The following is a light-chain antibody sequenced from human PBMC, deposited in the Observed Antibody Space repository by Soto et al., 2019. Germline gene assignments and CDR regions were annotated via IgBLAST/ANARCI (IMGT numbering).Light chain of an antibody. CDR2: GAS. CDR1: QSVSSN. J-gene: IGKJ4*01. Sequence: EIVMTQSPATLSVSPGERATLSCRASQSVSSNLAWYQQKPGQAPSLLIYGASTRATGTPARFSGSGSGTEFTLTISSLQSEDFAVYYCQQYERWPPLTFGGGTKVEIK. V-gene: IGKV3-15*01. CDR3: QQYERWPPLT.